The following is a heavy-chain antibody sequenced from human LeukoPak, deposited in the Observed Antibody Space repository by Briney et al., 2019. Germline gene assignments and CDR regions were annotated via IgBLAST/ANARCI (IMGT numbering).Heavy chain of an antibody. V-gene: IGHV3-48*04. CDR2: ISNTGSVI. CDR1: GSTFSSHT. CDR3: ARRGAKWELLPFDY. Sequence: PGGSLRLSCAASGSTFSSHTMNWVRQAPGKGLEWISYISNTGSVIYYADSVKGRFTISRDNAKNSLYLQMNSLRAEDTAAYYCARRGAKWELLPFDYWGQGTLVTVSS. D-gene: IGHD1-26*01. J-gene: IGHJ4*02.